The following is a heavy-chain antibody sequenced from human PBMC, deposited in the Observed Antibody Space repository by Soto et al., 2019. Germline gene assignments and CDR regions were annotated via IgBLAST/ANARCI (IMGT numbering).Heavy chain of an antibody. Sequence: SVKVSCKASGGTFSSYAISWVRQAPGQGLEWMGGIIPIFGTANYAQKFQGRVTITADESTSTAYMELSSLRSEDTAVYYCARAGKSSSPYYYYYGMDVWGQGTTVTVSS. CDR3: ARAGKSSSPYYYYYGMDV. D-gene: IGHD6-13*01. V-gene: IGHV1-69*13. CDR2: IIPIFGTA. CDR1: GGTFSSYA. J-gene: IGHJ6*02.